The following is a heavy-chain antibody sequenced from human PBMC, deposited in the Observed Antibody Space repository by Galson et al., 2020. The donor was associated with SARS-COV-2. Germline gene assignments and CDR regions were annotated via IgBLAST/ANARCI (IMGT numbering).Heavy chain of an antibody. CDR3: ARGGGNDGMDV. CDR1: GESINSYW. J-gene: IGHJ6*02. Sequence: SQASETLSLTCGVPGESINSYWWTWIRQPPGKGPEWIAEIHHSGRNNYNPSLKSRVAISLDTSKNHLSLKMTSMTAADSAIYYCARGGGNDGMDVWGQGTTVTVSS. D-gene: IGHD1-1*01. V-gene: IGHV4-34*01. CDR2: IHHSGRN.